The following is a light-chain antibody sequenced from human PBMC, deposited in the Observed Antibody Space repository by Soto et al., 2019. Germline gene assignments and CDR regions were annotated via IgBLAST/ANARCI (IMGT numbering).Light chain of an antibody. J-gene: IGKJ1*01. CDR1: QSISSW. CDR2: KAS. V-gene: IGKV1-5*03. CDR3: QQYNDNWT. Sequence: DIQMTQSPSTLSASVGDRVTITCRASQSISSWLAWYQQKSGTAPNLLIYKASTLQSGVPSRFSGSGSGTEFTLTISSLQPDDSATYYCQQYNDNWTFGQGTKV.